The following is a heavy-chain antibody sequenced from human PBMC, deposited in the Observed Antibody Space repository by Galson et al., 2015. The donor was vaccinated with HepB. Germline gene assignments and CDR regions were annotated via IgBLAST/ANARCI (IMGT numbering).Heavy chain of an antibody. CDR2: INAGNRNT. V-gene: IGHV1-3*01. Sequence: SVKVSCKASGDTFISSPIHWVRQAPGQRLEWMGWINAGNRNTEYSQKFQDRVTITRDTSASAAYMELSSLRSEDTAVYYCAREIERGYFDYWGQGTLVTVSS. D-gene: IGHD3-22*01. J-gene: IGHJ4*02. CDR3: AREIERGYFDY. CDR1: GDTFISSP.